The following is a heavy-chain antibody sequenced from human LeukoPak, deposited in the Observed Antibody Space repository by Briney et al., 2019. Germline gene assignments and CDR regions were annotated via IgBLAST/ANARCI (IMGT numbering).Heavy chain of an antibody. V-gene: IGHV3-49*04. Sequence: GGSLRLSCTASGFTFGDYAMSWVRQAPGKGLEWVGFIRSKGYGRTTEYAASVKGRFTISRDDSKSIAYLQMNSLKTEDTAVYYCTRVVGSSTSLIDYCGQGTLVTVSS. CDR2: IRSKGYGRTT. D-gene: IGHD2-2*01. J-gene: IGHJ4*02. CDR3: TRVVGSSTSLIDY. CDR1: GFTFGDYA.